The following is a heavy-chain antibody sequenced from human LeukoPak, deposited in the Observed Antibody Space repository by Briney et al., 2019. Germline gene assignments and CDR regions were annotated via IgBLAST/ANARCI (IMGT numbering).Heavy chain of an antibody. J-gene: IGHJ6*02. D-gene: IGHD4-4*01. CDR2: IYSGGST. V-gene: IGHV3-66*01. Sequence: GGSLRLSCAASGFTVSSNYMSWVRQAPGKGLEWGSVIYSGGSTYYADSVKGRFTISRDNSKNTLYLQMNSLRAEDTAVYYCASGNPLYYYGMDVWGQGTTVTVSS. CDR3: ASGNPLYYYGMDV. CDR1: GFTVSSNY.